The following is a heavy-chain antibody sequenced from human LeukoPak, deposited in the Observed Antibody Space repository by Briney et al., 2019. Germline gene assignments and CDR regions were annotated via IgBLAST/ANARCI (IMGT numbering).Heavy chain of an antibody. CDR2: ISYDGSNK. CDR1: GFTFSSYA. V-gene: IGHV3-30-3*01. D-gene: IGHD3-22*01. Sequence: PGGSLRLSCAASGFTFSSYALHWVRQAPGKGLERVAVISYDGSNKYYADSVKGRFTISRDNSKNTLYLQMNSLRAEDTAVYYCAREWEIVVVIDYWGQGTLVTVSS. J-gene: IGHJ4*02. CDR3: AREWEIVVVIDY.